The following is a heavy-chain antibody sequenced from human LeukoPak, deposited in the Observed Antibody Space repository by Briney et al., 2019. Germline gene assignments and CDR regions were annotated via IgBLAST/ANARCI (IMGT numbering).Heavy chain of an antibody. V-gene: IGHV3-7*01. CDR2: IKQDGSEK. J-gene: IGHJ4*02. D-gene: IGHD3-22*01. CDR3: ASSYYYDSSGYYRFDY. CDR1: GFTFSSYW. Sequence: GGSQRLSCAASGFTFSSYWMSWVRQAPGKGLEWVANIKQDGSEKYYVDSVKGRFTISRDNAKNSLYLQMNSLRAEDTAVYYCASSYYYDSSGYYRFDYWGQGTLVTDSS.